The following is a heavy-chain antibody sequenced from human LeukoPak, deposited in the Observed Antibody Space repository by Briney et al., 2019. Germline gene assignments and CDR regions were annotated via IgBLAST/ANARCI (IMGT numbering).Heavy chain of an antibody. J-gene: IGHJ6*04. CDR2: ISYDGSNK. CDR3: AKDKARYGMDV. V-gene: IGHV3-30*18. Sequence: GRSLRLSCAASGFTFSSYGMHWVRQAPGKGLEWVAVISYDGSNKYYADSVKGRFTISRDNSKNTLYLQMNSLRAEDTAVYYCAKDKARYGMDVWAKGPRSPSPQ. CDR1: GFTFSSYG.